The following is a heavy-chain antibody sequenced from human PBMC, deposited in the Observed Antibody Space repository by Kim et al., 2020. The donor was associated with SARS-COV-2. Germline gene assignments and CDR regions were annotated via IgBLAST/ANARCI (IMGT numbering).Heavy chain of an antibody. J-gene: IGHJ4*02. D-gene: IGHD3-16*01. CDR2: ISAYNGNT. Sequence: ASVKVSCKASGYTFTSYGISWVRQAPGQGLEWMGWISAYNGNTNYAQKLQGRVTMTTDTSTSTAYMELRSLRSDDTAVCYCARELRGALDYDYVWGSYTWGVYFDYWGQGTLVTVSS. CDR1: GYTFTSYG. V-gene: IGHV1-18*01. CDR3: ARELRGALDYDYVWGSYTWGVYFDY.